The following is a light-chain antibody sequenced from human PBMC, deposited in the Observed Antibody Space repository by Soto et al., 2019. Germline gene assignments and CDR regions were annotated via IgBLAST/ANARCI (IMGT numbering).Light chain of an antibody. CDR2: GAS. CDR1: QNIASW. Sequence: DIQITQSPSSLSSSVLERFTITCRASQNIASWLAWYQHRPGRTPELLIHGASRLQSGVPARFSGSGSGTDFTLSINSLQPDDFATYYCQQAFNFPITFGQGTRLEIK. V-gene: IGKV1D-12*01. J-gene: IGKJ5*01. CDR3: QQAFNFPIT.